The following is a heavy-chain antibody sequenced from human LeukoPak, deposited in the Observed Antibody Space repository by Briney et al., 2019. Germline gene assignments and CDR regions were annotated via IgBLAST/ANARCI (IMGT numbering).Heavy chain of an antibody. D-gene: IGHD3-22*01. V-gene: IGHV1-46*01. J-gene: IGHJ4*02. CDR1: GYTFTSYY. CDR2: INPSGGST. CDR3: ASGDSSGYYYG. Sequence: GASVTVSCKASGYTFTSYYMHWVRQAPGQGLEWMGIINPSGGSTSYAQKFQGRVTMTRDTSTSTVYMELSSLRSEDTAVYYCASGDSSGYYYGWGQGTLVTVSS.